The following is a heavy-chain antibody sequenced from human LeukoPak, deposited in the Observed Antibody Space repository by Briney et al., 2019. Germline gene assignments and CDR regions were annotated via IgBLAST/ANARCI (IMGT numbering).Heavy chain of an antibody. J-gene: IGHJ6*03. CDR2: IYYSGST. Sequence: PSETLSLTCTVSGGSISSYYWSWIRQPPGKGLEWIGYIYYSGSTNYNPSLKSRVTISVDTSKNQFSLKLSSVTAADTAVYYCARDRIAARPPYYYYMDVWGTGTTVTVSS. V-gene: IGHV4-59*01. CDR3: ARDRIAARPPYYYYMDV. CDR1: GGSISSYY. D-gene: IGHD6-6*01.